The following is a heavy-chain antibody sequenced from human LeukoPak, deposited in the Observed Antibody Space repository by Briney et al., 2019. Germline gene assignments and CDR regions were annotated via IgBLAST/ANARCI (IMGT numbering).Heavy chain of an antibody. D-gene: IGHD1-26*01. CDR2: IIPIFGTA. CDR1: GGTFSSYA. Sequence: GASVKVSCKASGGTFSSYAISWVRQAPGQGLEWMGGIIPIFGTANYAQKFQGRVTITTDESTSTAYMELSSLRSEDTAVYYCARGNRAYRETFDPWGQGTLVTVSS. CDR3: ARGNRAYRETFDP. V-gene: IGHV1-69*05. J-gene: IGHJ5*02.